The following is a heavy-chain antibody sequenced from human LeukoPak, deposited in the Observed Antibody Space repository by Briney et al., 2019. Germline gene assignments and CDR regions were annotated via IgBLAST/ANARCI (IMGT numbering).Heavy chain of an antibody. CDR1: GFTFDDYA. Sequence: GGPLRLSCAASGFTFDDYAMHWVRHAPGKGLEWVSGISWNSGSIGYADSVKGRFTISRDNAKNSLYLQMNSLRAEDTALYYCAKDMGGGWRIAAAGPYYGMDVWGQGTTVTVSS. CDR2: ISWNSGSI. V-gene: IGHV3-9*01. CDR3: AKDMGGGWRIAAAGPYYGMDV. J-gene: IGHJ6*02. D-gene: IGHD6-13*01.